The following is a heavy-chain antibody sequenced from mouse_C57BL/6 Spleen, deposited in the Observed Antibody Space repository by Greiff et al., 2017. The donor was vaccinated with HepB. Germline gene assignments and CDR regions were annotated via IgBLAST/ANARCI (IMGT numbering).Heavy chain of an antibody. CDR1: GFTFSSYA. V-gene: IGHV5-4*03. Sequence: DVKLVESGGGLVKPGGSLKLSCAASGFTFSSYAMSWVRQTPEKRLEWVATISDGGSYTYYPDNVKGRFTISRDNAKNNLYLQMSHLKSEDTAMYYCARGGYGSSYLYFDVWGTGTTVTVSS. D-gene: IGHD1-1*01. CDR3: ARGGYGSSYLYFDV. J-gene: IGHJ1*03. CDR2: ISDGGSYT.